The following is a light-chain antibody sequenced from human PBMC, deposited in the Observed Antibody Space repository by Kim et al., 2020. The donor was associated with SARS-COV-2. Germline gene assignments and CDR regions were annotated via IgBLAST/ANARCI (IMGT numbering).Light chain of an antibody. CDR3: QQRNSWPPAVT. CDR1: QSIDTY. Sequence: PGESATRYCGASQSIDTYLAWYQQRPGQAPRLLVYDASNRATGVPDRFSGSGSGTDFTLTISSLEPEDFSTYYCQQRNSWPPAVTFGGGTKVDIK. J-gene: IGKJ4*01. V-gene: IGKV3-11*01. CDR2: DAS.